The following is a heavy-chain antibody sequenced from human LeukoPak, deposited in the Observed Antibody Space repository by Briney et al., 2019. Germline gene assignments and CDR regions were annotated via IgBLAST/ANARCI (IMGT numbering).Heavy chain of an antibody. V-gene: IGHV3-23*01. Sequence: GGSLRLSCAASGFTFSSYAMSCVRHAPGKGLEWVSAISGSGGSTYYADSVKGRFTISRDNSKNTLYLQMNSLRAEDTAVYYCAKDLGNWNSGTPGSYWGQGTLVTVSS. J-gene: IGHJ4*02. D-gene: IGHD1-7*01. CDR3: AKDLGNWNSGTPGSY. CDR2: ISGSGGST. CDR1: GFTFSSYA.